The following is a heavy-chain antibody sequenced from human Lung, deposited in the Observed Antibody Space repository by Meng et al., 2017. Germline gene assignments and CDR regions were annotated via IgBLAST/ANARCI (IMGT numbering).Heavy chain of an antibody. V-gene: IGHV1-2*06. CDR3: AREGGSSSHFDY. D-gene: IGHD6-6*01. J-gene: IGHJ4*02. Sequence: QVQLVQSGAEVKRPGASVRVSCKASGDTFTDYYMQWVRQAPGQGLEWMGRMNPNSGDTKYAQKFQGRVTMTGYTSISTAYMELSRLTSDDTAVYYCAREGGSSSHFDYWGQGTLVTVSS. CDR2: MNPNSGDT. CDR1: GDTFTDYY.